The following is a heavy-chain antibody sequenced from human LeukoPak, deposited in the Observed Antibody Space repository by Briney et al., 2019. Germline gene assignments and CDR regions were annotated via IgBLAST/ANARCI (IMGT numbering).Heavy chain of an antibody. V-gene: IGHV3-15*01. CDR3: STAGYCSGGDCYSFDY. CDR1: GFTFSTAW. D-gene: IGHD2-15*01. J-gene: IGHJ4*02. CDR2: IKSKIDGGTT. Sequence: PGGSPRLSCAASGFTFSTAWMCWVRQAPGKGLEWVGRIKSKIDGGTTEYAAPVKGRFTISRDDSKNTVYLQMNSLKTEDTAVYFCSTAGYCSGGDCYSFDYWGQGIRVTLSS.